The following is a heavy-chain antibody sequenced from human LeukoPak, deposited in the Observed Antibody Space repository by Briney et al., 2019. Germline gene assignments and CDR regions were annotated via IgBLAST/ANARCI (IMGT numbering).Heavy chain of an antibody. Sequence: GESLKISCKVSGYSFTSYCIGWVRQMPGKGLEWMGIIYPGDSGPTYSPSFQGQVTISVDKSISTAYLQWSSLQASDTAMYYRGMSGDKVALQDDVFDVWGQGTMVTAST. J-gene: IGHJ3*01. CDR3: GMSGDKVALQDDVFDV. CDR1: GYSFTSYC. D-gene: IGHD1-26*01. CDR2: IYPGDSGP. V-gene: IGHV5-51*01.